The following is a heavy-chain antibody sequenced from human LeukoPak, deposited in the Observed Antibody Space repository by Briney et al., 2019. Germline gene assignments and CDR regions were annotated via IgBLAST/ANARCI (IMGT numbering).Heavy chain of an antibody. CDR3: AKAGVISGWDY. CDR1: GFTLSNYP. Sequence: PGGSLRLSCAASGFTLSNYPMGWVRQAPVKGLEWLSAIGEEKSGSWTKSADPVKGRFTISRDNSENTLYLQMDSLTVEDTAVYYCAKAGVISGWDYWGQGVLVTVSS. V-gene: IGHV3-23*01. J-gene: IGHJ4*02. D-gene: IGHD3-3*02. CDR2: IGEEKSGSWT.